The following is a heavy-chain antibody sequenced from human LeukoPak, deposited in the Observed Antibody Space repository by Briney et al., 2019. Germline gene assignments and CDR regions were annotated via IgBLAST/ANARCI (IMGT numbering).Heavy chain of an antibody. CDR1: GFTFSSYA. CDR2: ISGSGGST. D-gene: IGHD3-22*01. Sequence: GSLRLSCAASGFTFSSYAMSWVRQAPGKGLEWVSAISGSGGSTYYADSVKGRFTISGDNSKNTLYLQMNSLRAEDTAVYYCAKDSGGYYYEDYFDYWGQGTLVTVSS. J-gene: IGHJ4*02. CDR3: AKDSGGYYYEDYFDY. V-gene: IGHV3-23*01.